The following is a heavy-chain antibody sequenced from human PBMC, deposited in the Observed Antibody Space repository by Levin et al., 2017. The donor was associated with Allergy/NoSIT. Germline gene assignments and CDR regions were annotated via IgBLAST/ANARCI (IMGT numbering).Heavy chain of an antibody. D-gene: IGHD3-22*01. V-gene: IGHV4-59*08. CDR2: IYYSGST. CDR1: GGSIRSYY. CDR3: ARVLPYYYDSSGGGPGLFDY. J-gene: IGHJ4*02. Sequence: SQTLSLPCTVSGGSIRSYYWSWIRQPPGKGLEWIGYIYYSGSTNYNPSLKSRVTISVDTSKNQFSLKLSSVTAADTAVYYCARVLPYYYDSSGGGPGLFDYWGQGTLVTVSS.